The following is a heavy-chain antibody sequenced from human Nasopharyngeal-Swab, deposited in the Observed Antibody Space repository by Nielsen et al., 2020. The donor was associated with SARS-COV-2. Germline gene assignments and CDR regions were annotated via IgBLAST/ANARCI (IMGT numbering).Heavy chain of an antibody. D-gene: IGHD6-19*01. J-gene: IGHJ4*02. V-gene: IGHV3-30*03. Sequence: GGSLRLSCAASGFTFNSHGMHWVRQAPGKGLEWVAVISFDGSKKYYADSVKGRFTISRDNSKNTLYLQMNSLRAEDTAVYYCARDRAVAGPDYWGQGTLVTVSS. CDR1: GFTFNSHG. CDR2: ISFDGSKK. CDR3: ARDRAVAGPDY.